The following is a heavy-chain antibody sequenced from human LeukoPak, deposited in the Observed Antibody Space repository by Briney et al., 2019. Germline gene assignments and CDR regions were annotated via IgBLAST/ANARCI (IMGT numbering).Heavy chain of an antibody. CDR2: IYYSGTT. CDR1: GGSISSYY. CDR3: ARHYDILTGYSAYAFDI. V-gene: IGHV4-59*08. Sequence: SETLSLTCTVSGGSISSYYWSWIRRPPGEGLEWIGYIYYSGTTNYNPSLKSRVTISVVTSKNQFSLKLSSVTAADTAVYYCARHYDILTGYSAYAFDIWGQGTMVTVSS. D-gene: IGHD3-9*01. J-gene: IGHJ3*02.